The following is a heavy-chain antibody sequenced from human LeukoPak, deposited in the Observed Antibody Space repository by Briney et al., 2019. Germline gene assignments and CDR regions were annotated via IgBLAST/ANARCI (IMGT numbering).Heavy chain of an antibody. Sequence: GGSLRLSCAASGFTFSSYWMHWVRQAPGKGLEWVSYISSSSSTIYYADSVKGRFTTSRDNAKNSLYLQMNSLTADDTAVYYCARVGYNGPFDYWGQGTLVTVSS. V-gene: IGHV3-48*01. CDR3: ARVGYNGPFDY. CDR1: GFTFSSYW. D-gene: IGHD2-8*01. CDR2: ISSSSSTI. J-gene: IGHJ4*02.